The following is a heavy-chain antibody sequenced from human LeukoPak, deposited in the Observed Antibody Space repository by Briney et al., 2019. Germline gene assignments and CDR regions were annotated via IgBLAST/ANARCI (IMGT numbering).Heavy chain of an antibody. CDR2: INHSGST. J-gene: IGHJ4*02. D-gene: IGHD2-2*01. CDR1: GGSIISSNYY. V-gene: IGHV4-39*07. Sequence: SETLSLTCSVSGGSIISSNYYWGWIRQPPGKGLEWIGEINHSGSTNYNPSLKSRVTISVDTSKNQFSLKLSSVTAADTAVYYCARRVRYCSSTSCYSLDYWGQGTLVTVSS. CDR3: ARRVRYCSSTSCYSLDY.